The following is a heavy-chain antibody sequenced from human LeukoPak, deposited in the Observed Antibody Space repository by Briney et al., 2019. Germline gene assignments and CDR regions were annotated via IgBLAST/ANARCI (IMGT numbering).Heavy chain of an antibody. V-gene: IGHV3-30*02. Sequence: GGSLRLSCAASGFTFSNSAMNWVRQAPGKGLEWVAFIRYDGSNKYYADSVKGRFTISRDNSKNTLYLQMNSLRAEDTAVYYCANSPPRLARSIPFDYWGQGTLVTVSS. CDR1: GFTFSNSA. CDR2: IRYDGSNK. J-gene: IGHJ4*02. D-gene: IGHD6-6*01. CDR3: ANSPPRLARSIPFDY.